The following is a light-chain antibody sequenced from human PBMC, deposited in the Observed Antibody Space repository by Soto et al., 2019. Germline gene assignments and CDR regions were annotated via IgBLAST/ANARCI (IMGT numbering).Light chain of an antibody. CDR1: QSVNIY. J-gene: IGKJ2*01. V-gene: IGKV3-11*01. CDR2: DAS. CDR3: QQRSIWPPYT. Sequence: EIVLTQSPATLSLSPGERATLSCTASQSVNIYLAWYQQKPGQAPRLLIYDASSRPTGIPARFSGSGSGSDFSLTISSLEPEDFAVYYCQQRSIWPPYTFGQGTKLEIK.